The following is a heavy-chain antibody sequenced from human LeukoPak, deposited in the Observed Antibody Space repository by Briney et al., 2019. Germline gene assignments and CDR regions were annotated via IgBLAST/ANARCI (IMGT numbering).Heavy chain of an antibody. Sequence: GGSLRLSCAASGFTFSRYAMNWVRQAPEKGLEWVSYISTGGDNRFYADSLKGRFTVSRDNAKNLLYLQMDSLRAEDTAVYYCARDRIQLWSHDYWGQGTLVTVSS. CDR1: GFTFSRYA. V-gene: IGHV3-21*01. D-gene: IGHD5-18*01. CDR3: ARDRIQLWSHDY. J-gene: IGHJ4*02. CDR2: ISTGGDNR.